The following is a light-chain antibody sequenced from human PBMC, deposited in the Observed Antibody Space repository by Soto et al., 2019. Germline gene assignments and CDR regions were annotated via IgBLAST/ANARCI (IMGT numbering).Light chain of an antibody. CDR1: QSISTW. Sequence: DIQMTQSPSTLSASAGDRVTITCRASQSISTWLAWYQQKPGKAPKLLIYGASSLASGVPSRFSGSGSGTEFTLTISSLQPDDFATYYCQQHNGYSERMFGQGTRL. CDR2: GAS. J-gene: IGKJ5*01. CDR3: QQHNGYSERM. V-gene: IGKV1-5*01.